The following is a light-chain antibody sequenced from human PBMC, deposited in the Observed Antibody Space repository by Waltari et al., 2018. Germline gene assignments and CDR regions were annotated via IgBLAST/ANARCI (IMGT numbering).Light chain of an antibody. CDR2: SNN. CDR3: AAWDDSLNGVV. CDR1: SSNIGSNT. Sequence: QSFLTQPPSASGTPGQRVTISCSGSSSNIGSNTVNWYQQLPGTAPKLPIYSNNQWPSGGPDRCSGSKSGTSASLAISGLQSEDEADYYCAAWDDSLNGVVFGGGTKLTVL. V-gene: IGLV1-44*01. J-gene: IGLJ2*01.